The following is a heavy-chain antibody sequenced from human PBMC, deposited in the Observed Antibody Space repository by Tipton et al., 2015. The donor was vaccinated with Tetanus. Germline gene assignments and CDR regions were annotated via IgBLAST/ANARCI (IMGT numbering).Heavy chain of an antibody. CDR3: ARGRPPPRASSGWCAGRWESRKYGMDV. V-gene: IGHV4-34*01. CDR2: INHSGST. Sequence: TLSLTCAVYGGSFSGYYWSWIRQPPGKGLEWIGEINHSGSTNYNPSLKSRVTISVDTSKNQFSLKLSSVTAADTAVYYCARGRPPPRASSGWCAGRWESRKYGMDVWGQGTTVTVSS. D-gene: IGHD6-19*01. CDR1: GGSFSGYY. J-gene: IGHJ6*02.